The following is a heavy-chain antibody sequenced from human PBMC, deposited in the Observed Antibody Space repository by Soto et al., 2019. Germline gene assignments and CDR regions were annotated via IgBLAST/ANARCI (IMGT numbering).Heavy chain of an antibody. J-gene: IGHJ6*02. V-gene: IGHV1-2*04. D-gene: IGHD3-3*01. CDR1: GYTFTCYY. CDR2: INPNSGGT. CDR3: AREKKRYDFWSGSPLYYYYGMDV. Sequence: GXSVKVSCKASGYTFTCYYMHWVRQAPGQGLEWVGWINPNSGGTNYAQKFQGWVTMTRDTSISTAYMELSRLRSDDTAVYYCAREKKRYDFWSGSPLYYYYGMDVWGQGTTVTVSS.